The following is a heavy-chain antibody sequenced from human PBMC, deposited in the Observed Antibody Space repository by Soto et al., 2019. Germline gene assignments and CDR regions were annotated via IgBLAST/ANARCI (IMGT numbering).Heavy chain of an antibody. CDR2: IVVGSGNT. J-gene: IGHJ4*02. CDR1: GFTFTSSA. Sequence: SVKVSCKASGFTFTSSAVQWVRQAHGQRLEWIGWIVVGSGNTNYAQKFQERVTITRDMSTSTAYMELSSLRSEDTAVYYCAADSSGSSFDYWGQGTLVTVSS. D-gene: IGHD1-26*01. CDR3: AADSSGSSFDY. V-gene: IGHV1-58*01.